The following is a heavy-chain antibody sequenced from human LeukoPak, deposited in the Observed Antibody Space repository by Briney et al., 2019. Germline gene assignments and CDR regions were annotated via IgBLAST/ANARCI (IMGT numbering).Heavy chain of an antibody. D-gene: IGHD3-10*01. J-gene: IGHJ4*02. CDR3: ARDREIIAFDY. V-gene: IGHV7-4-1*02. CDR2: INTNTGNP. Sequence: ASVRVSCKASGYTFTTYSMNWVRQAPGQGLEWMGWINTNTGNPTYAQGFTGRFVFSLDTSVSTAYLQISSLEAEDTAVYYCARDREIIAFDYWGQGTLVSVSS. CDR1: GYTFTTYS.